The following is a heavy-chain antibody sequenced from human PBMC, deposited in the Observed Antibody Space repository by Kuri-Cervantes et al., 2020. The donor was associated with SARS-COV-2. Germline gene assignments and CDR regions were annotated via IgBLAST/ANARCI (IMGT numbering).Heavy chain of an antibody. J-gene: IGHJ4*02. Sequence: GESLKISCAASGFTFSSYAMSWVRQAPGKGLEWVAFIRYDGSNKYYADSVKGRFTISRDNSKNTLYLQMNSLRAEDTAVYYCAREDGKALQDPRLWDYWGQGTLVTVSS. CDR3: AREDGKALQDPRLWDY. CDR2: IRYDGSNK. V-gene: IGHV3-30*02. D-gene: IGHD4-11*01. CDR1: GFTFSSYA.